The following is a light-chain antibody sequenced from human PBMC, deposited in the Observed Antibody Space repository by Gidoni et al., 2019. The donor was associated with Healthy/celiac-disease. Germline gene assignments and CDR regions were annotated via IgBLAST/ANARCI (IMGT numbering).Light chain of an antibody. CDR1: QGISSY. V-gene: IGKV1-8*01. CDR2: AAS. Sequence: AIRMTQSPSSFSASTGDRVTITCRASQGISSYLAWYQQKPGKAPKLLIYAASTLQSGVPSRFSGSGYGTDFTLTISCLQSEEFATYYCQQYYSYPCSFGQGTKLEIK. CDR3: QQYYSYPCS. J-gene: IGKJ2*04.